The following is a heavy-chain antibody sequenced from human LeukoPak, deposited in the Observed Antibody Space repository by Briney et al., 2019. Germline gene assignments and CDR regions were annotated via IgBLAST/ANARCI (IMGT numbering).Heavy chain of an antibody. D-gene: IGHD3-16*01. V-gene: IGHV3-7*01. CDR1: GFTFSSYW. CDR3: ARDLKSLYYDYVWGSYRLAY. Sequence: GGSLRLSCAASGFTFSSYWMSWVRQAPGKGLEWVANIKQDGSEKYYVDSVKGRFTISRDNAKNSLYLQMNSLRAEDTAVYYCARDLKSLYYDYVWGSYRLAYWGQGTLVTVSS. CDR2: IKQDGSEK. J-gene: IGHJ4*02.